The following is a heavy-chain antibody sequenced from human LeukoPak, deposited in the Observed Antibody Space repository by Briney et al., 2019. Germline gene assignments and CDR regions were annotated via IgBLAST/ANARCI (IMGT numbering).Heavy chain of an antibody. V-gene: IGHV3-74*01. J-gene: IGHJ4*01. D-gene: IGHD5-24*01. CDR2: INSDGSST. Sequence: GGSLRLSCAVSGFTFSSYWMHWVRQAPGKGLVWVSRINSDGSSTSYADSVKGRFTISRDNAKNTLYLQMNSLRAEDAAFYYCAKLLRDVTIYDFWGHGTLVTVSS. CDR3: AKLLRDVTIYDF. CDR1: GFTFSSYW.